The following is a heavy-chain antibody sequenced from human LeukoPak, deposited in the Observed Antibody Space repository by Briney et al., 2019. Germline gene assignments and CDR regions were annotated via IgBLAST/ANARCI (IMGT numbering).Heavy chain of an antibody. CDR1: GFNFSTYY. CDR3: ARDIFFTELLYFDWSPSDL. J-gene: IGHJ3*01. V-gene: IGHV3-48*01. Sequence: PGGSLRLSCGASGFNFSTYYMSWVRQAPGRGLEWISYISSTSNPIYYADSVKGRFTVFRDNAKNSVYLQMYSRRAEDTALYYGARDIFFTELLYFDWSPSDLWGQGTMVAVSS. D-gene: IGHD3-9*01. CDR2: ISSTSNPI.